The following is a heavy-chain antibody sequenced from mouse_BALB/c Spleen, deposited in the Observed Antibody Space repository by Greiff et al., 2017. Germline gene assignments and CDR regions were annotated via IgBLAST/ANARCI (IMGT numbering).Heavy chain of an antibody. D-gene: IGHD2-4*01. Sequence: DVKLVESGGGLVQPGGSLKLSCAASGFTFSSYTMSWVRQTPEKRLEWVAYISNGGGSTYYPDTVKGRFTISRDNAKNTLYLQMSSLKSEDTAMYYCARSYDYDDAMDYWGQGTSVTVSS. CDR3: ARSYDYDDAMDY. V-gene: IGHV5-12-2*01. J-gene: IGHJ4*01. CDR2: ISNGGGST. CDR1: GFTFSSYT.